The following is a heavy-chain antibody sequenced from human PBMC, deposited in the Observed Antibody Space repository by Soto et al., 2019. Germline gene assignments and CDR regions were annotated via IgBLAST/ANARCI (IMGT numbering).Heavy chain of an antibody. J-gene: IGHJ3*02. CDR1: GFTFSSYW. D-gene: IGHD2-15*01. CDR3: ARERGVAATLNDAFDI. CDR2: IKQDGSEK. Sequence: GGSLRLSCAASGFTFSSYWMSWVRQAPGKGLEWVANIKQDGSEKYYVDSVKGRFTISRDNAKNSLYLQMNSLRAEDTAVYYCARERGVAATLNDAFDIWGQGTMVTVSS. V-gene: IGHV3-7*01.